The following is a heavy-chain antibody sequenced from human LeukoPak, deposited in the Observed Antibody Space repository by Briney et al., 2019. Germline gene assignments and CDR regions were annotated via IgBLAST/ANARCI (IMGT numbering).Heavy chain of an antibody. CDR3: ARDLHFYDSRGSGFDY. V-gene: IGHV3-43D*04. CDR1: GFTFDDYA. Sequence: GGSLRLSCAASGFTFDDYAMHWVRHAPGKGLEWVSLISWDGGSTYYADSVKGRFTISRDNSKNSLYLQMNSLRAEDTAVYYCARDLHFYDSRGSGFDYWGQGTLVTVSS. CDR2: ISWDGGST. D-gene: IGHD3-22*01. J-gene: IGHJ4*02.